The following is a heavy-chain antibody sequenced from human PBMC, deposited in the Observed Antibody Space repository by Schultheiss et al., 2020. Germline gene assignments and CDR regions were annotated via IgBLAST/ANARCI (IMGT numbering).Heavy chain of an antibody. CDR1: GFTFSSYA. J-gene: IGHJ6*02. CDR2: ISAGSSDI. D-gene: IGHD5-12*01. V-gene: IGHV3-21*01. CDR3: ASRDSGYDYYYYYGMDV. Sequence: GESLKISCAASGFTFSSYAMSWVRQAPGKGLEWVSAISAGSSDIHYADSVKGRFTISRDNAKKSLYLQMNSLRAEDTAVYYCASRDSGYDYYYYYGMDVWGQGTTVTVSS.